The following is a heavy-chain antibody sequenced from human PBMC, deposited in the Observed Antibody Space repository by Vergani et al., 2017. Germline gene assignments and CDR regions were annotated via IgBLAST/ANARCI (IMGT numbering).Heavy chain of an antibody. J-gene: IGHJ3*02. D-gene: IGHD1-7*01. CDR3: ARMGMLELHFDAFDI. CDR2: IIPIFGTA. CDR1: GYTFTSYY. Sequence: QVQLVQSGAEVKKPGASVKVSCKASGYTFTSYYMHWVRQAPGQGLEWMGGIIPIFGTANYAQKFQGRVTITADESTSTAYMELSSLRSEDTAVYYCARMGMLELHFDAFDIWGQGTMVTVSS. V-gene: IGHV1-69*01.